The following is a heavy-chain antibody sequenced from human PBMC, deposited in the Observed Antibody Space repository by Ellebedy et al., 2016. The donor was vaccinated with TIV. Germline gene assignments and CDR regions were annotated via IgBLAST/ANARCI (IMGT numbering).Heavy chain of an antibody. V-gene: IGHV3-7*01. D-gene: IGHD1-1*01. CDR1: GFTFSTYW. Sequence: GGSLRLSXAASGFTFSTYWMSWVRQAPGKGLEWVANINQGGSETYYVDSVKGRFTMSRDNAKNSLCLQLNSLRAEDTAVYYCARSPATGTVDYWGHGTLVTVSS. CDR2: INQGGSET. CDR3: ARSPATGTVDY. J-gene: IGHJ4*01.